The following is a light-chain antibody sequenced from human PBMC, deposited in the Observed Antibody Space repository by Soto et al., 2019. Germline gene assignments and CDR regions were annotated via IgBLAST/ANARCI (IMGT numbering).Light chain of an antibody. J-gene: IGLJ1*01. CDR3: QTWGTGPFV. V-gene: IGLV4-69*01. Sequence: QLVLTQSPSASASLGASVKLTCTLSSGHSSYAIAWHQQQPEKGPRYLMKLNSDGSHSKGDGIPDRFSGSSSGAERYLTISRLQSEDEADYYCQTWGTGPFVFGTGTKLTV. CDR2: LNSDGSH. CDR1: SGHSSYA.